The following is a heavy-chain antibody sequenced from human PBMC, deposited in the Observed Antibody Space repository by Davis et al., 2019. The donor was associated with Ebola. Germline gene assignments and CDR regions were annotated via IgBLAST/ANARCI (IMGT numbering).Heavy chain of an antibody. CDR2: IHSYGST. Sequence: GESLKISCAVSGLTVSSNYMSWVRQAPGKGLEWVSVIHSYGSTYYADSVKGRFTISRDNSKNTLYLQMNSLRAEDTAVYYCAKDGVAVAATVYYYYGMDVWGQGTTVTVSS. CDR3: AKDGVAVAATVYYYYGMDV. CDR1: GLTVSSNY. J-gene: IGHJ6*02. D-gene: IGHD6-19*01. V-gene: IGHV3-66*03.